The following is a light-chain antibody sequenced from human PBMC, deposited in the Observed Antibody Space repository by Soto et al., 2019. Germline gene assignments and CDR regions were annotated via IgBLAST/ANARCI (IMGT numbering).Light chain of an antibody. CDR2: DVT. CDR1: SSDVGRYDY. J-gene: IGLJ1*01. V-gene: IGLV2-11*01. Sequence: QSALTQPRSVSASPGQSVTISCTGTSSDVGRYDYVSWYQQHPGKAPKLIVYDVTERPSGVPDRFSGSKSGNTASLTISGLQAEDEADYSCCSFAGSYSYVFXTGTKVTVL. CDR3: CSFAGSYSYV.